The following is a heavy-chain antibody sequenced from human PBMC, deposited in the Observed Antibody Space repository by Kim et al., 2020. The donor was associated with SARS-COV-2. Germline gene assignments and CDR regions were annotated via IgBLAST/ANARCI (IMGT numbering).Heavy chain of an antibody. CDR2: IGGSYGTT. Sequence: LSLTCAASGFTISNSPMIWVRQAPGKGLEWVSSIGGSYGTTYYADSVKGRFTISRDNSKNTLYLQMNSLSADDTATYYCAKIMTSGAFNIWGQGTMVTVSS. V-gene: IGHV3-23*01. D-gene: IGHD2-8*01. CDR3: AKIMTSGAFNI. CDR1: GFTISNSP. J-gene: IGHJ3*02.